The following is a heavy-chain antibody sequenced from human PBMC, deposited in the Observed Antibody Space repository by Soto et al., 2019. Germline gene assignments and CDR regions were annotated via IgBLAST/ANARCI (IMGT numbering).Heavy chain of an antibody. CDR3: ARRAPNWNFRRRDYFDY. V-gene: IGHV4-38-2*01. J-gene: IGHJ4*02. Sequence: SETLSLTCAVSGYSISSGYYWGWIRQPPGKGLEWIGSIYHSGSTYYNPSLKSRVTISADTSKNQFSLKLSSVTAADTAVYSCARRAPNWNFRRRDYFDYWRQGTMVSVSS. CDR2: IYHSGST. D-gene: IGHD1-7*01. CDR1: GYSISSGYY.